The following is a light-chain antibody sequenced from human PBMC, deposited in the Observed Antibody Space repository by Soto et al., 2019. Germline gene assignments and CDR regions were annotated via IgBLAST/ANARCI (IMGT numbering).Light chain of an antibody. CDR3: QHYNSYSEA. V-gene: IGKV3-11*01. Sequence: DIVLTQSPATLSLSPGQRATLSCRASQRISGYLAWYQQKPGQAPRLLIYDASNRATGIPVRFSGSGSGTDYTLTVSSLEPEDFAAYYCQHYNSYSEAFGQGTKVDIK. J-gene: IGKJ1*01. CDR2: DAS. CDR1: QRISGY.